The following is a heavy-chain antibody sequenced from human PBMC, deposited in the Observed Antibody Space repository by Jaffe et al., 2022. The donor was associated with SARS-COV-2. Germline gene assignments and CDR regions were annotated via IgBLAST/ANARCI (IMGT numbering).Heavy chain of an antibody. CDR2: IYYTGT. CDR3: ARGGSHYYGTNWFDP. D-gene: IGHD3-10*01. CDR1: GGSINSYY. J-gene: IGHJ5*02. V-gene: IGHV4-59*01. Sequence: QVQLQESGPGLVKPSETLSLTCTVSGGSINSYYWSWIRQPPGKGLEWIGYIYYTGTNYSPSLKSRVTISVDTSKNHFSLKLSSVTAADTAVYYCARGGSHYYGTNWFDPWGQGILVTVSS.